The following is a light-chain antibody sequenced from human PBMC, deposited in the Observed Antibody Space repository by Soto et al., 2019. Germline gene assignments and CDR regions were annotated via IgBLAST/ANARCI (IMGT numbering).Light chain of an antibody. CDR3: HQYGSSQT. CDR2: GAS. CDR1: QSVSSSY. V-gene: IGKV3-20*01. Sequence: EIVLTQSPGTLSLSPGERVTLSCRASQSVSSSYLAWYQQKPGQAPMLLIYGASSRATGIPDRFSVSGSGTGFTLTISRLEPEDFAVYYCHQYGSSQTFGQGTKVDIK. J-gene: IGKJ1*01.